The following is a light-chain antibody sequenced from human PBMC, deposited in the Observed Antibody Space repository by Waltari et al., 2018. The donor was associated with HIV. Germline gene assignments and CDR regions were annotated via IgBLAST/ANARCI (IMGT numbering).Light chain of an antibody. Sequence: QSALTQPASVSESPGQSITIPCTGTTSDIGDYNYVSWFQHHPTKAPKLIIFDVSYRPSGVSNRFSGSKSGNTASLTISGLQAEDEADYYYSSYTTIYTWVFGGGTKLTVL. CDR1: TSDIGDYNY. V-gene: IGLV2-14*01. CDR2: DVS. CDR3: SSYTTIYTWV. J-gene: IGLJ3*02.